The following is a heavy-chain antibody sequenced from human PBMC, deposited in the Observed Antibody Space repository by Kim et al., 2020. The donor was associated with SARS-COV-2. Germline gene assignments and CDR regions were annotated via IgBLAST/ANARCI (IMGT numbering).Heavy chain of an antibody. Sequence: GGSLRLSCAASGFTFNDYYMDWVRQAPRKGLEWIARSRNKARGYSTEYAASVKGRFTVSRDDSENSLYLDLNSLKTEDTAVYYCTRASYGANYFTYYWGPGVLVTVSS. D-gene: IGHD3-3*01. CDR3: TRASYGANYFTYY. V-gene: IGHV3-72*01. CDR2: SRNKARGYST. CDR1: GFTFNDYY. J-gene: IGHJ4*02.